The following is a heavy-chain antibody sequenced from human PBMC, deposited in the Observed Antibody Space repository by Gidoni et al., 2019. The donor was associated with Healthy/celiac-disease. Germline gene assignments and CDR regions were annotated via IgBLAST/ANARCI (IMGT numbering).Heavy chain of an antibody. CDR3: ARGLNYYDSSGLYY. Sequence: QVQLQQWGAGLLKPSETLSLTCAVSGGSFSGYYWSWIRQPPGKGLEWIGEINHSGSTNYNPSLKSRVTISVDTSKNQFSLKLSSVTAADTAVYYCARGLNYYDSSGLYYWGQGTLVTVSS. CDR1: GGSFSGYY. D-gene: IGHD3-22*01. CDR2: INHSGST. V-gene: IGHV4-34*01. J-gene: IGHJ4*02.